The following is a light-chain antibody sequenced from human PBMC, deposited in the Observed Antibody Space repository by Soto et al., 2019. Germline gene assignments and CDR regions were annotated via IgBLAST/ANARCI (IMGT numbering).Light chain of an antibody. CDR3: QQRSTWPYT. J-gene: IGKJ2*01. Sequence: EIVLTQSPATLSLYPGERATLPCRASQSVTRYLAWYQQKPGQAPRLLIYDASNRATGIPARFSGSGAGTDFTLTISRLEPEDFAVYYCQQRSTWPYTFGQGTKLEIQ. CDR2: DAS. V-gene: IGKV3-11*01. CDR1: QSVTRY.